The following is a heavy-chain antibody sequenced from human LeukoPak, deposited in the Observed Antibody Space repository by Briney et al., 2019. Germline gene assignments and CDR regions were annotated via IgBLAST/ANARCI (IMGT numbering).Heavy chain of an antibody. V-gene: IGHV4-4*07. D-gene: IGHD2-15*01. CDR3: ARRLCSGGACYWADAFDI. Sequence: ASETLSLTCTVSGGSISSYYWSWIRQPAGKGLEWLGRIYTSGSTNYNPSLKSRVTMSVDTSTNQFSLRLSSVTATDAAVYYCARRLCSGGACYWADAFDIWGQGTMVTVSS. CDR2: IYTSGST. CDR1: GGSISSYY. J-gene: IGHJ3*02.